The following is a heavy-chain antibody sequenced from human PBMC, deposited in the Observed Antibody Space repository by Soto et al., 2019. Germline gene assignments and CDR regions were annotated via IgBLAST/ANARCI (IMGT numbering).Heavy chain of an antibody. D-gene: IGHD4-17*01. CDR1: GITFSSYA. V-gene: IGHV3-23*01. CDR2: ISDSGGST. Sequence: GWSLRLSCAASGITFSSYAMSWVRQAPGKGLEWVSGISDSGGSTYYADSVKGRFTISRDNSKNTLYLQMNSLRAEDTAVYYCAKADYGDYGLDYWGQGTLVTVSS. J-gene: IGHJ4*02. CDR3: AKADYGDYGLDY.